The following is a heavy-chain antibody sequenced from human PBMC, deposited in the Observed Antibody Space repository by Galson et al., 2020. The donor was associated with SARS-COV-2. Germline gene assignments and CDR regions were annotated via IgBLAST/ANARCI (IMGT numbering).Heavy chain of an antibody. J-gene: IGHJ6*02. CDR3: ARSRATYYDILTGLNKYSYAMDV. D-gene: IGHD3-9*01. CDR2: ISSSSSAI. Sequence: GESLKISCAASGFSFRTSTMNWVRQAPGKGLEWISYISSSSSAIYYADSVKGRFTISRDNAKNSLSLQMNSLRDEDTAVYYCARSRATYYDILTGLNKYSYAMDVWGQGTTVTVSS. V-gene: IGHV3-48*02. CDR1: GFSFRTST.